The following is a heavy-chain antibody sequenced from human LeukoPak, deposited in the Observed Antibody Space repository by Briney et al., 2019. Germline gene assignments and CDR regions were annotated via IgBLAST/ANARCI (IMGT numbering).Heavy chain of an antibody. CDR3: AREYGDYDNWFDP. CDR2: IYTSGST. Sequence: PSETLSLTCTVSGGSISSGSYYWSWIRQPAGTGLEWIGRIYTSGSTNYNPSLKSRVTISVDTSKNQFSLKLSSVTAADTAVYYCAREYGDYDNWFDPWGQGTLVTVSS. V-gene: IGHV4-61*02. D-gene: IGHD4-17*01. CDR1: GGSISSGSYY. J-gene: IGHJ5*02.